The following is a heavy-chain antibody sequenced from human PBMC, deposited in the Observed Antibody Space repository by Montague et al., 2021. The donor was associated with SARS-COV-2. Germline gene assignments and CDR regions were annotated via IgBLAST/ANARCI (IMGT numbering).Heavy chain of an antibody. D-gene: IGHD6-19*01. CDR2: IDWDDDT. Sequence: PALVKPTQTLTLTCTFSGFSVSTSGLCVSWIRQPPGKALEWLALIDWDDDTYYSTSLKTWLAISKDTSKNQVVLTMADMDPVDTGTYYCARIPEYSSGGGPDWYFDLWGRGTLVTVSS. V-gene: IGHV2-70*01. J-gene: IGHJ2*01. CDR1: GFSVSTSGLC. CDR3: ARIPEYSSGGGPDWYFDL.